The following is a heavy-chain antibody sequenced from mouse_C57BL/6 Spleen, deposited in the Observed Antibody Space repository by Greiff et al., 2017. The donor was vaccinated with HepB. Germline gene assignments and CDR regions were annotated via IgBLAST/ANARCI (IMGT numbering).Heavy chain of an antibody. V-gene: IGHV3-6*01. D-gene: IGHD1-1*01. J-gene: IGHJ3*01. CDR2: IRYDGSN. Sequence: EVKLMESGPGLVKPSQSLSLTCSVTGYSITSGYYWNCIRQFPGNKLEWMGYIRYDGSNNYNPSLKNRISITRDTSKNQFFLKLNSVTTEDTATYYCARDQYYYGSSSFAYWGQGTLVTVSA. CDR1: GYSITSGYY. CDR3: ARDQYYYGSSSFAY.